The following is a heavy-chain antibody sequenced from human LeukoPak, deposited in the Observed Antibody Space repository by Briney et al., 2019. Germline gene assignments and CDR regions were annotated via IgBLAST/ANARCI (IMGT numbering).Heavy chain of an antibody. D-gene: IGHD6-13*01. CDR3: ARGGQQLAYYYYMDV. CDR1: GGTFSSYA. CDR2: IIPILGIA. V-gene: IGHV1-69*04. J-gene: IGHJ6*03. Sequence: SVKVSCKASGGTFSSYAISWVRQAPGQGLEWMGRIIPILGIANYAQKFQGRVTITTDESTSTAYMELSSLRSEDTAVYYCARGGQQLAYYYYMDVWGKGTTVTVSS.